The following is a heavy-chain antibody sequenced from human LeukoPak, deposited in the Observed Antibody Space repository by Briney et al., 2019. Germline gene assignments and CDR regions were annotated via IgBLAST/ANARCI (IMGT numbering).Heavy chain of an antibody. CDR1: GGSISSYY. D-gene: IGHD3-16*01. CDR2: IYYSGST. CDR3: ARRIMITFGGVRLDY. V-gene: IGHV4-59*12. J-gene: IGHJ4*02. Sequence: SETLSLTCTVSGGSISSYYWSWIRQPPGKGLEWIGYIYYSGSTNYNPSLKSRVTISVDTSKNQFSLKLSSVTAADTAVYYCARRIMITFGGVRLDYWGQGTLVTVSS.